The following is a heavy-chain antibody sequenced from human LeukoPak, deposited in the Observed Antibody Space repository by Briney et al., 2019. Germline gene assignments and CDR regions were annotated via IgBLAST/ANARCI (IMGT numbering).Heavy chain of an antibody. CDR1: GFTFSTYA. CDR3: AKLGLPDY. J-gene: IGHJ4*02. V-gene: IGHV3-23*01. CDR2: ISGSADST. D-gene: IGHD3-16*01. Sequence: GGSLRLSCTASGFTFSTYAMTWVRQAPGKGLEWVSAISGSADSTYYADSVKGRFTISRDNSKNTLYLQMNSLRAEDTAVYYCAKLGLPDYWGQGTLVTVSS.